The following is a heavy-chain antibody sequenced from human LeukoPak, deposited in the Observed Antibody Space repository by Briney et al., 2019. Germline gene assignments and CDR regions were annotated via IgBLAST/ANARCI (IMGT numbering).Heavy chain of an antibody. V-gene: IGHV4-34*01. Sequence: SETLSLTCVVYGGSFRGYYWSWIRQPPGKGLEWIGYIYHSGSTYYNPSLKSRVTISVDRSKNQFSLKLSSVTAADTVVYYCARIAARGQYFDYWGLGTLVTVSS. D-gene: IGHD6-6*01. J-gene: IGHJ4*02. CDR1: GGSFRGYY. CDR2: IYHSGST. CDR3: ARIAARGQYFDY.